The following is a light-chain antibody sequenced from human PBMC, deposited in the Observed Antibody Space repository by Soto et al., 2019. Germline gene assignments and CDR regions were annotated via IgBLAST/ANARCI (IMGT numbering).Light chain of an antibody. CDR3: SSYTSSSTLLYV. Sequence: QSVLTQPASVSGSPGQSITISCTGTSSDVGGYNYVSWYQQHPGKAPKLMFYDVSIRPSVVSNRFSGSKSGNTASLTISGFQAEDEADYYCSSYTSSSTLLYVFGTGTKVTVL. CDR1: SSDVGGYNY. V-gene: IGLV2-14*01. CDR2: DVS. J-gene: IGLJ1*01.